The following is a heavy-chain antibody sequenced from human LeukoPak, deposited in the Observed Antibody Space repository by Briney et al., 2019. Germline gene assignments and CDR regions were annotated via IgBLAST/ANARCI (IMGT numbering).Heavy chain of an antibody. V-gene: IGHV1-18*01. D-gene: IGHD2-2*01. Sequence: ASVKVSCKASGYTFTSYGISWVRQAPGQGLEWMGWISAYNGNTNYAQKLQGRVTMTTDTSTSTAYMELRSLRSDDTAVYYCARDSGTYCSSPSCYVVYGMDVWGQGTTVTVSS. CDR3: ARDSGTYCSSPSCYVVYGMDV. CDR2: ISAYNGNT. J-gene: IGHJ6*02. CDR1: GYTFTSYG.